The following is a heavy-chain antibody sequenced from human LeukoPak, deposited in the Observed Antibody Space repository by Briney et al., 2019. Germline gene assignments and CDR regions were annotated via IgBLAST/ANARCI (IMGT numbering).Heavy chain of an antibody. J-gene: IGHJ6*03. Sequence: ASVKVSFKASGYTFTVYYMHWVRQAPGQGLEWMGWINPNSGGTNYAQKFQGRVTMTRDTSISTAYMELSRLRSDDTAVYYCAKPSIYYYYYMDVWGKGTTVTISS. CDR1: GYTFTVYY. CDR2: INPNSGGT. V-gene: IGHV1-2*02. CDR3: AKPSIYYYYYMDV.